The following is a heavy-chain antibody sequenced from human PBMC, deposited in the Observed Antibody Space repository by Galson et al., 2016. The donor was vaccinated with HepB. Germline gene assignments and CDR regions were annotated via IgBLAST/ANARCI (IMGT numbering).Heavy chain of an antibody. CDR3: AKDRGGRVDTGTLDY. J-gene: IGHJ4*02. Sequence: SLRLSCAASGFTFDDYAMHWVRQAPGEGLEWVSGIGGSDTGTYYADPVRGRFTISRDNSKNTLYLQMNSLRAGDAAVYYCAKDRGGRVDTGTLDYWGQGTLVTVSS. V-gene: IGHV3-23*01. CDR2: IGGSDTGT. D-gene: IGHD5-18*01. CDR1: GFTFDDYA.